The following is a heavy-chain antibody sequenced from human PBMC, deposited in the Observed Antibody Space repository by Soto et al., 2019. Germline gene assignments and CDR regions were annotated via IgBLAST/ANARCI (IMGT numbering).Heavy chain of an antibody. V-gene: IGHV3-21*01. CDR2: ISIAGTYI. J-gene: IGHJ4*02. CDR3: VPARPFGY. Sequence: EVQLVESGGGLVKPGGSLRLSCVASGFAFSNYSMTWVRQAPGKGLEWVSSISIAGTYIYYADSVKGRFTIYRDNAENSVSMQMISLRAEDTAVYYCVPARPFGYWGQGTLVTVSS. CDR1: GFAFSNYS. D-gene: IGHD2-2*01.